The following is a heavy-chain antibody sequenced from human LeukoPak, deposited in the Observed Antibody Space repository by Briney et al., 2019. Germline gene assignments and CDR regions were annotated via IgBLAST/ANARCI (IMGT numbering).Heavy chain of an antibody. Sequence: ASVKVSCKASGYTFTSYGISWVRQAPGQGLEWMGWISAYNGNTNYAQKFQGRVTITADESTSTAYMELSSLRSEDTAVYYCAGKSTAAVDYYYGMDVWGQGTTVTVSS. D-gene: IGHD6-6*01. CDR1: GYTFTSYG. V-gene: IGHV1-18*01. CDR2: ISAYNGNT. CDR3: AGKSTAAVDYYYGMDV. J-gene: IGHJ6*02.